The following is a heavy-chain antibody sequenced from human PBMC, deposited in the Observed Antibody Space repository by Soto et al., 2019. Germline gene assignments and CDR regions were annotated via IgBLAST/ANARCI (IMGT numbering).Heavy chain of an antibody. V-gene: IGHV1-8*01. CDR2: MNPLKGLSKT. J-gene: IGHJ5*02. Sequence: QVQLVQSGAEVKRPGASVKVSCKASGYTFSSHDIIWVRQPAGQGLEWMGWMNPLKGLSKTTYLPTFRGRVVMTRDTFLGTAYLELSGLRSDDTAVYFCARGATADYDFWANPRGDWLDLWGQGTLLTVSS. D-gene: IGHD3-3*01. CDR1: GYTFSSHD. CDR3: ARGATADYDFWANPRGDWLDL.